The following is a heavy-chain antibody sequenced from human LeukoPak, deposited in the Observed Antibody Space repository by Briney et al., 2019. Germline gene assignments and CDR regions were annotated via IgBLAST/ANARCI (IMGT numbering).Heavy chain of an antibody. CDR1: GFTVSSNY. CDR2: IYSDGST. V-gene: IGHV3-53*01. J-gene: IGHJ4*02. CDR3: ARDHRIGGS. Sequence: GGSLRLSCAASGFTVSSNYMTWVRQAPGKGLEWVSVIYSDGSTFYADSVKGRFTISRDIFKNTLYPQMNSLRAEDTAVYYCARDHRIGGSWGQGTLVTVSS. D-gene: IGHD1-14*01.